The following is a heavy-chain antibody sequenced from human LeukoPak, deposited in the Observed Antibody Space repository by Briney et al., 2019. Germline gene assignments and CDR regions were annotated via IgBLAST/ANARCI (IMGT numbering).Heavy chain of an antibody. Sequence: PSETLSLTCAVYGGSFSGYYWSWIRQPPGKGLEWIGDINHSGSTNYNPSLKSRVTISLDTSKNQFSLKLSSVTAADTAVYYCARWVVAADYYYYMDVWGKGTPVTVSS. V-gene: IGHV4-34*01. J-gene: IGHJ6*03. D-gene: IGHD2-15*01. CDR2: INHSGST. CDR1: GGSFSGYY. CDR3: ARWVVAADYYYYMDV.